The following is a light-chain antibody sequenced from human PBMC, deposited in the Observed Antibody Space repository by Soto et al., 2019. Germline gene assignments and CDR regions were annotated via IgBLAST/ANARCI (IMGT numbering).Light chain of an antibody. CDR3: QTWGTGYVV. V-gene: IGLV4-69*01. CDR1: SGHSSYD. Sequence: QLVLTQSPSASASLGASVKLTCTLISGHSSYDIAWHQQQPDKGPRFLMTVNSGGSHNKGDGIPDRFSGSSSGAERYLTISSLQSEDEADYYCQTWGTGYVVFGGGTKLTVL. CDR2: VNSGGSH. J-gene: IGLJ2*01.